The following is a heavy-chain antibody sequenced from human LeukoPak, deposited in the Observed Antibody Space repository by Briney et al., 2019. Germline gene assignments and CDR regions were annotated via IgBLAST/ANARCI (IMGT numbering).Heavy chain of an antibody. Sequence: SVNVSRKASGRTLSSYAISWVRQAPAQGLEWMGRIIPILCIANYAQKFQGRVTIPAHKYTNTPYMPPNTQTSEHTPVFNCARVPVEYSYVPGNLDYWGQGTLVTVSS. CDR3: ARVPVEYSYVPGNLDY. J-gene: IGHJ4*02. CDR2: IIPILCIA. CDR1: GRTLSSYA. V-gene: IGHV1-69*04. D-gene: IGHD5-18*01.